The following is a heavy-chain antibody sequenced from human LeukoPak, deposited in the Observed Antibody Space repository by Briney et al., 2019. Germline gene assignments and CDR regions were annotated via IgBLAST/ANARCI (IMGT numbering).Heavy chain of an antibody. D-gene: IGHD6-19*01. CDR3: ARGRGIAVAGNFDY. J-gene: IGHJ4*02. CDR2: INHSGST. V-gene: IGHV4-34*01. Sequence: SETLSLTCTVSGGSISSYYWSWIRQPPGKGLEWIGEINHSGSTNYNPSLKSRVTISVDTSKNQFSLKLSSVTAADTAVYYCARGRGIAVAGNFDYWGQGTLVTVSS. CDR1: GGSISSYY.